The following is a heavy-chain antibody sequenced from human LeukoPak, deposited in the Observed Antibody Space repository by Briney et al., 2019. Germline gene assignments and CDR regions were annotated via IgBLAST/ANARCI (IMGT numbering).Heavy chain of an antibody. V-gene: IGHV1-69*05. CDR1: GGTFSSYA. CDR2: IIPIFGTA. CDR3: ARSGVDYYFDY. J-gene: IGHJ4*02. Sequence: ASVKVSCKASGGTFSSYAISWVRQAPGQGLEWVGGIIPIFGTANYAQKFQGRVTITTDESTSTAYMELSSLRSEDTAVYYCARSGVDYYFDYWGQGTLVTVSS. D-gene: IGHD6-25*01.